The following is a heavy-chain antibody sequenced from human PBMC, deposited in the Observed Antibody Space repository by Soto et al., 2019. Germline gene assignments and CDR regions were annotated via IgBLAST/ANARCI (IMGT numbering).Heavy chain of an antibody. CDR1: GFTFSNYD. D-gene: IGHD6-19*01. CDR3: AKRIFGYSSGWSEMGGFDY. V-gene: IGHV3-30*18. J-gene: IGHJ4*02. Sequence: PGGSLRLSCAASGFTFSNYDMYWVRQAPGKGLEWVAVISYDGSNKYYADSVKGRFTISRDNSKNTLFLQMNSLRVEDTAVYYCAKRIFGYSSGWSEMGGFDYWGQGTLVTVSS. CDR2: ISYDGSNK.